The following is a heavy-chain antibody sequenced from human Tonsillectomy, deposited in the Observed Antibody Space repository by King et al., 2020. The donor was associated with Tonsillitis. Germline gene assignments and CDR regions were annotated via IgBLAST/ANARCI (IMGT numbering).Heavy chain of an antibody. V-gene: IGHV3-48*01. CDR3: ARDRYYGDPTFDS. CDR2: ISSSSSTI. Sequence: VQLVESGGGLVQPGGPLRLSCAASGFTFSSYSMDWVRQAPGKGLEWVSYISSSSSTIKYADSVKGRFTISRDNARNSLYLQMNSLRVEDTAVYYCARDRYYGDPTFDSWGQGTLVTVSS. D-gene: IGHD4-17*01. CDR1: GFTFSSYS. J-gene: IGHJ4*02.